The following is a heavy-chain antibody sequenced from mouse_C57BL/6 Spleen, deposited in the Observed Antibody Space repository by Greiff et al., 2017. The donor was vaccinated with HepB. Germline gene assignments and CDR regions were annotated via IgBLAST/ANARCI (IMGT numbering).Heavy chain of an antibody. CDR3: ASRNYWYFDV. Sequence: EVQLQQSGPELVKPGASVKIPCKASGYTFTDYNMDWVKQSHGKSLEWIGDINPNNGGTIYNQKFKGKATLTVDKSSSTAYMELRSLTSEDTAVYYCASRNYWYFDVWGTGTTVTVSS. V-gene: IGHV1-18*01. CDR2: INPNNGGT. J-gene: IGHJ1*03. CDR1: GYTFTDYN.